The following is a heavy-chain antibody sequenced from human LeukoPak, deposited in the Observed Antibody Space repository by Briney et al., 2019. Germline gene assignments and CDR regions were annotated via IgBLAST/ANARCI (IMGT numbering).Heavy chain of an antibody. Sequence: PGGSLRLSCAASGFTFSSYTLNWVRQAPGKGLEWVSSISTTGSYIYYGDSVKGRFTISRDNAKNSLYLEMNSLRAEDTAVYYCVRDYYGDYYFDYWGQGTLVTVSS. J-gene: IGHJ4*02. D-gene: IGHD4-17*01. V-gene: IGHV3-21*01. CDR3: VRDYYGDYYFDY. CDR1: GFTFSSYT. CDR2: ISTTGSYI.